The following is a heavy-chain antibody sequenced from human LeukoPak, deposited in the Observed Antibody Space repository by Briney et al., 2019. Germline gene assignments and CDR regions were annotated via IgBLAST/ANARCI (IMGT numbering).Heavy chain of an antibody. V-gene: IGHV3-33*01. Sequence: GRSLRLSCAASGFTFSSYGMHWVRQAPGKWLEWVAVIWYDGSNKYYADSVKGRFTISRDNSKNTLYLQMNSLRAEDTAVYYCARDRGGVAPAAGDYWGQGTLVTVSS. CDR3: ARDRGGVAPAAGDY. CDR2: IWYDGSNK. CDR1: GFTFSSYG. D-gene: IGHD2-2*01. J-gene: IGHJ4*02.